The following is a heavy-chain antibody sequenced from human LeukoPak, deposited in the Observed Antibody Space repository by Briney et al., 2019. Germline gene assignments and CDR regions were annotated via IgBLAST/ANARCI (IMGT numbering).Heavy chain of an antibody. CDR1: GFTFSSYG. CDR3: AKDLSVVVPAAIGMDV. CDR2: ISYDGSNK. D-gene: IGHD2-2*01. V-gene: IGHV3-30*18. Sequence: GRSLRLSCAASGFTFSSYGMHWVRQAPGKGLEWVAVISYDGSNKYYADSVKGRFTISRDNSKNTLYLQMNSLRAEDTAVYYCAKDLSVVVPAAIGMDVWGQGTTVTVSS. J-gene: IGHJ6*02.